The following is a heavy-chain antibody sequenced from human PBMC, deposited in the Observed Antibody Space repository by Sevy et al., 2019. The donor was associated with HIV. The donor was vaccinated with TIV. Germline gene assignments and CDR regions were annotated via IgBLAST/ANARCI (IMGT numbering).Heavy chain of an antibody. CDR1: GFTFTYAW. CDR2: IKSNADGGTI. CDR3: STDPIILLLVTDGMDV. Sequence: GGSLRLSCAASGFTFTYAWMNWVRQAPGKGLEWVGRIKSNADGGTIDYDAPVKGRFIISRDDSKNTLYLQMNSLKTEDTGVYYCSTDPIILLLVTDGMDVWGQGTTVTVSS. D-gene: IGHD2-8*02. V-gene: IGHV3-15*05. J-gene: IGHJ6*02.